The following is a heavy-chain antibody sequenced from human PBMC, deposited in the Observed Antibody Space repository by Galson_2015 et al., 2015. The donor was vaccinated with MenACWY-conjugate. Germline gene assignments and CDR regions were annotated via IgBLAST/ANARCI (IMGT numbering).Heavy chain of an antibody. D-gene: IGHD6-13*01. CDR3: AQILGSTSWFPSFIRGMDV. J-gene: IGHJ6*02. CDR1: GFSLSDSKMG. Sequence: PALVKPTQSLTLTCTVSGFSLSDSKMGVSWIRQPPGKALEWLAPIFSNAGKSSSKSLRSRLTISRDTSKSQVVLTMTNVDPLDTGTYFCAQILGSTSWFPSFIRGMDVWGQGTTVTVSS. V-gene: IGHV2-26*01. CDR2: IFSNAGK.